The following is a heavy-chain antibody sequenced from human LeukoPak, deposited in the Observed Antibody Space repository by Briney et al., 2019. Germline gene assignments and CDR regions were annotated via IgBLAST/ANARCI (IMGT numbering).Heavy chain of an antibody. J-gene: IGHJ2*01. Sequence: ASVKVSCKASGYTFIGYYMHWVRQAPGQGLEWMGWISPNSGGTNYAQKFQGRVTMTRDTSISTAYMELSRLRSDDTAVYYCARDANKDCTSSSCSRYWYFDLWGRGTLVTVSS. D-gene: IGHD2-2*01. V-gene: IGHV1-2*02. CDR2: ISPNSGGT. CDR1: GYTFIGYY. CDR3: ARDANKDCTSSSCSRYWYFDL.